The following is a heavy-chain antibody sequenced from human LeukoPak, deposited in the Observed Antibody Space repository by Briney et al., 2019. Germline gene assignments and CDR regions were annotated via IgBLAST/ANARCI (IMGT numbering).Heavy chain of an antibody. CDR3: AREKVERTRTIFDY. V-gene: IGHV4-39*02. Sequence: PSETLSLTCTVSGGSISSSSYYWGWIRQPPGKGLEWIGSIYYSGSTYYNPSLKSRVTISVDTSKNQFSLKLSSVTAADTAVYYCAREKVERTRTIFDYWGQGTLVTVSS. D-gene: IGHD5-24*01. CDR2: IYYSGST. J-gene: IGHJ4*02. CDR1: GGSISSSSYY.